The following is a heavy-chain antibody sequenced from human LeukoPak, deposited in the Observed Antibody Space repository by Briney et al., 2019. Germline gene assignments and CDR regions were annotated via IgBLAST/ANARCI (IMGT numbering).Heavy chain of an antibody. CDR3: AKDWHGHVVATIVDF. D-gene: IGHD5-12*01. J-gene: IGHJ4*02. V-gene: IGHV3-48*01. CDR2: ISSSSSTI. Sequence: QSGGSLRLSCAASGFTFSTYSMNWVRQPPGKGLEWVSYISSSSSTIFYADSVKGRFTISRDNAKNSLYLQMNGLRAEDTAVYYCAKDWHGHVVATIVDFWGQGTLVTVSS. CDR1: GFTFSTYS.